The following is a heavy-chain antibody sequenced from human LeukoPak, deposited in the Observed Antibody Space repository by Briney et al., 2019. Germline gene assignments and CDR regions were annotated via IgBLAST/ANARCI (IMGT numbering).Heavy chain of an antibody. CDR2: IRYDGSNK. J-gene: IGHJ3*02. Sequence: GGSLRLSCAASGFTFSSYGMHWVRQAPGKGLEWVAFIRYDGSNKYYADSVKGRFTISRDNSKNTLYLQMNSLRAEDTAVYYCAKLDIVVVPAATGDDAFDIWGQGTMVTVSS. CDR3: AKLDIVVVPAATGDDAFDI. CDR1: GFTFSSYG. D-gene: IGHD2-2*03. V-gene: IGHV3-30*02.